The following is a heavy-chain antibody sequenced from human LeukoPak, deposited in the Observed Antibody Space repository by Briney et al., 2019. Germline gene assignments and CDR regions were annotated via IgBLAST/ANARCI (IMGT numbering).Heavy chain of an antibody. J-gene: IGHJ4*02. CDR1: GGSLSGYY. Sequence: PSETLSLTCAVYGGSLSGYYWSWIRQPPGKGLEWIGEINHSGSTNYNPSLKSRVTISVDTSKNQFSLKLSSVTAADTAVYYCARVGLDIVATTFDYWGQGTLVTVSS. V-gene: IGHV4-34*01. CDR3: ARVGLDIVATTFDY. D-gene: IGHD5-12*01. CDR2: INHSGST.